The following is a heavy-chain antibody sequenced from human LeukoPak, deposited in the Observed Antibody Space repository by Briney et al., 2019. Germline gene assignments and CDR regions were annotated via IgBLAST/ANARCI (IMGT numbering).Heavy chain of an antibody. D-gene: IGHD4-17*01. CDR2: IYHSGIT. CDR1: GGSISSGDYF. V-gene: IGHV4-30-2*01. J-gene: IGHJ4*02. Sequence: SETLSLTCAVSGGSISSGDYFWHWLRQPPGKGLECIAYIYHSGITYYKPSLKSRVTISIDSSKNHFSLRLSSVTAADTAVYSCSIGTRVTTRGVFDYCGQGTLFTVSS. CDR3: SIGTRVTTRGVFDY.